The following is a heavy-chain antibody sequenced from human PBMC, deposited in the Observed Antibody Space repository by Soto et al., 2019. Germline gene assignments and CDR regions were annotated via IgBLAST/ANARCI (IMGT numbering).Heavy chain of an antibody. Sequence: QVQLVQSGAEVKKPGASVKVSCKASGYTFTSYGISWVRQAPGQGLEWMGWISAYNGNTNYAQKLQGRVTMTTDTSXXXXXXELRSLRSDXXXXXXXXXXXXXXXXXPVNYYYYXXMDVWGQXTTVXXX. CDR1: GYTFTSYG. J-gene: IGHJ6*02. CDR2: ISAYNGNT. V-gene: IGHV1-18*04. CDR3: XXXXXXXXXXPVNYYYYXXMDV.